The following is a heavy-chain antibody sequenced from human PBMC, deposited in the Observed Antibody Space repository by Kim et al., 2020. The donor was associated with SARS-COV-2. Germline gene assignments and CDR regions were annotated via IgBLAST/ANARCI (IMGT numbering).Heavy chain of an antibody. Sequence: DSVKGRFTISRDNSKNTLYLQMNSLRAEDTAVYYCAKESAPLSGYAIDYWGQGTLVTVSS. D-gene: IGHD2-2*01. V-gene: IGHV3-23*01. CDR3: AKESAPLSGYAIDY. J-gene: IGHJ4*02.